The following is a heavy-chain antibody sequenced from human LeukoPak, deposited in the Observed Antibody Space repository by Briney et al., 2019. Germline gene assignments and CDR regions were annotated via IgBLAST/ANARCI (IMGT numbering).Heavy chain of an antibody. CDR3: ARERGGLSSSWYFTLDY. D-gene: IGHD6-13*01. CDR1: GFTSSSYW. J-gene: IGHJ4*02. Sequence: PGGSLRLSCAVSGFTSSSYWMHWVRQAPGKGLVWVSRINSDGSTTTYADSVKGRFTISRDNAKNTLYLQMNSLRAEDTAAYYCARERGGLSSSWYFTLDYWGQGTLVTVSS. V-gene: IGHV3-74*03. CDR2: INSDGSTT.